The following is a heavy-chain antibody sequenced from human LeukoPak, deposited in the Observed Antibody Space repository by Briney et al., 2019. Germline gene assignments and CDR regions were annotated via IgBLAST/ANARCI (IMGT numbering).Heavy chain of an antibody. V-gene: IGHV1-2*06. CDR3: ARDRGGCSSTSCYLNWFDP. CDR2: INPNSGGT. CDR1: GYTFTGYY. D-gene: IGHD2-2*01. Sequence: ASVKVSCKASGYTFTGYYMHWVRQAPGQGLEWMGRINPNSGGTNYAQKSQGRVTMTRDTSISTAYMELSRLRSDDTAVYYCARDRGGCSSTSCYLNWFDPWGQGTLVTVSS. J-gene: IGHJ5*02.